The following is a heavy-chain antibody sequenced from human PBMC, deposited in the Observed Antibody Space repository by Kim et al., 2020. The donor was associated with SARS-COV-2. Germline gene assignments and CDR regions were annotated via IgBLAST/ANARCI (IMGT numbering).Heavy chain of an antibody. CDR3: ARDATYYYDSSYGWFDP. CDR2: IYYSGST. J-gene: IGHJ5*02. CDR1: GGSISSGDYY. Sequence: SETLSLTCTVSGGSISSGDYYWSWIRQPPGKGLEWIGYIYYSGSTYYNPSLKSRVTISVDTSKNQFSLKLSSVTAADTAVYYCARDATYYYDSSYGWFDPWGQGTLVTVSS. V-gene: IGHV4-30-4*01. D-gene: IGHD3-22*01.